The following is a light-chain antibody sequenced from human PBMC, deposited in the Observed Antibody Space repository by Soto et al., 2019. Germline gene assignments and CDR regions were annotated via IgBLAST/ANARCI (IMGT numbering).Light chain of an antibody. CDR1: QDIDKF. CDR3: QQYDDLPIT. J-gene: IGKJ5*01. Sequence: DIQMTQSPSSLSASVGDRVTIPCQPSQDIDKFLNWYQHKPGKPPKLLIDDASNLATGVPSRLSGRGSGTDFTFTISSLQPEDVATYYCQQYDDLPITFGQGTRLEFK. V-gene: IGKV1-33*01. CDR2: DAS.